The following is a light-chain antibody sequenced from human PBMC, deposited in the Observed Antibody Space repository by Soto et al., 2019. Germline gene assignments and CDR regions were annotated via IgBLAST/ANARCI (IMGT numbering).Light chain of an antibody. Sequence: DVVMTQSPDSLAVSLGAGATINCKSSQSVLHSSNNKNYLAWYQQKPGQPPKLLIYWASTRESGVPDRFSGSGSGTDFTLTIGSLQAEDVAVYYCQQYYSLPLTFGQGTKVDIK. J-gene: IGKJ1*01. CDR2: WAS. V-gene: IGKV4-1*01. CDR1: QSVLHSSNNKNY. CDR3: QQYYSLPLT.